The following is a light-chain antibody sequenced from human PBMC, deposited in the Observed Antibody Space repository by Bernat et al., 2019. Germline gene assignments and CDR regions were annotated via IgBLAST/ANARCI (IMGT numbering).Light chain of an antibody. Sequence: SYELTQPPSVSVSPGQTASITCSGDKLGDKYACWYQQKPGQSPVLVIYQDSKRPSGIPERFSGSNSGNTATLTISGTQAMDEADDCCQAWDSSTAVFGTGTKVTVL. V-gene: IGLV3-1*01. CDR3: QAWDSSTAV. CDR1: KLGDKY. CDR2: QDS. J-gene: IGLJ1*01.